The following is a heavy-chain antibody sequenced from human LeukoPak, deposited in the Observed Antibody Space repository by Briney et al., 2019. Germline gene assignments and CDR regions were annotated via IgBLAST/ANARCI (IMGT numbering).Heavy chain of an antibody. D-gene: IGHD3-9*01. CDR1: GFSLSNYD. J-gene: IGHJ4*02. V-gene: IGHV3-13*01. CDR3: ARAKGARTGWPFDS. CDR2: IGVAGDT. Sequence: GGSLRLSCAASGFSLSNYDMHWVRQPTGKGPEWVSAIGVAGDTYYPGSLKGRFTVSRENAQNSLYLQMNSLTAGDTAVYYCARAKGARTGWPFDSWGQGTLVTVSS.